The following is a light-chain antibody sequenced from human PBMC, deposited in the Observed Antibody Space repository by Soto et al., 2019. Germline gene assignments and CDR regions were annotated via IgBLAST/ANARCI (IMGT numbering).Light chain of an antibody. CDR2: WAS. V-gene: IGKV4-1*01. Sequence: DIVMTQSPDSLAVSLGERATINCKSSQSLLYSSNNKNYLAWYQQKPGQPPKLLIYWASTRESGVPERFSGSGSGTDFTLTISSLQAEDVAVYYCQQYYSTLALTFGGGTKVQIK. CDR3: QQYYSTLALT. J-gene: IGKJ4*01. CDR1: QSLLYSSNNKNY.